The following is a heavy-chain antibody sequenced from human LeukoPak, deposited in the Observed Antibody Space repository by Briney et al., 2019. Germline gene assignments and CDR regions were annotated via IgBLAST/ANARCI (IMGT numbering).Heavy chain of an antibody. D-gene: IGHD5-24*01. J-gene: IGHJ4*02. CDR3: AKDRHPARTDGYYFEH. CDR1: GFTFSSYA. CDR2: ILYDGNNK. Sequence: PGGSLRLSCAASGFTFSSYAMHWVRQAPGKGLEWGAVILYDGNNKYYADSVSGRFTISRDNSKNTLYLQMNSLRPEDTAVYYCAKDRHPARTDGYYFEHWGQGTPVTVSS. V-gene: IGHV3-30-3*01.